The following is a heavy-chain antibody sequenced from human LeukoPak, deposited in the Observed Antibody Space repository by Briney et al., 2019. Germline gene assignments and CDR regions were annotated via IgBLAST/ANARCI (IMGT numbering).Heavy chain of an antibody. CDR3: ARGIAAAGNRFDP. Sequence: SETLSLTCTVSGGSISSYYWSWIRQPPGKGLEWIGYIYYSGSTNYNPPLKSRVTISVDTSKNQFSLKLSSVTAADTAVYYCARGIAAAGNRFDPWGQGTLVTVSS. CDR1: GGSISSYY. J-gene: IGHJ5*02. CDR2: IYYSGST. V-gene: IGHV4-59*01. D-gene: IGHD6-13*01.